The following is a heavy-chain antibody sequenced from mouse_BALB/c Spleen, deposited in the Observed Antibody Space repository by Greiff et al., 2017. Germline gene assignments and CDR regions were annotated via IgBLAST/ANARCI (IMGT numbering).Heavy chain of an antibody. Sequence: EVKLQESGPSLVKPSQTLSLTCSVTGDSITSGYWNWIRKFPGNKLEYMGYISYSGSTYYNPSLKSRISITRDTSKNQYYLQLNSVTTEDTATYYCARYEYGNYDYFDYWGQGTTLTVSS. V-gene: IGHV3-8*02. J-gene: IGHJ2*01. D-gene: IGHD2-10*02. CDR2: ISYSGST. CDR1: GDSITSGY. CDR3: ARYEYGNYDYFDY.